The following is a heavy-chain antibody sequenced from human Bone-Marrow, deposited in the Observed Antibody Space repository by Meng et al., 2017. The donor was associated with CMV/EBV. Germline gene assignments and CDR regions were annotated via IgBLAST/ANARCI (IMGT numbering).Heavy chain of an antibody. V-gene: IGHV3-15*01. J-gene: IGHJ6*02. Sequence: GESLKISCAASGFTVSSNYMSWVRQAPGKGLEWVGRIKSKTDGGTTDYAAPVKGRFTISRDDSKNTLYLQMNSLKTEDTAVYYCIGDFWSGFVYGMDVWGQGTTVTVSS. CDR1: GFTVSSNY. CDR3: IGDFWSGFVYGMDV. D-gene: IGHD3-3*01. CDR2: IKSKTDGGTT.